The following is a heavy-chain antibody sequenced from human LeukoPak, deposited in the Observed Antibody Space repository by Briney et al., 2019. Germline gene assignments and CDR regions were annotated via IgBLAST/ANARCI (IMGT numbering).Heavy chain of an antibody. CDR3: AKRRKDNWFDP. CDR1: GGTFSSYA. CDR2: ISGSGGST. J-gene: IGHJ5*02. Sequence: SCKASGGTFSSYAMSWVRQAPGKGLEWVSAISGSGGSTYYADSVKGRFTISRDNSKNTLYLQMNSLRAEDTAVYYCAKRRKDNWFDPWGQGTLVTVSS. V-gene: IGHV3-23*01.